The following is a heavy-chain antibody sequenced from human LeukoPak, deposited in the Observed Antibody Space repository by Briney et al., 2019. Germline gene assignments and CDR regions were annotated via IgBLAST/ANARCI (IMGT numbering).Heavy chain of an antibody. Sequence: ASVKVSCKASGGTFSSYAISWVRQAPGQGLEWMGWISAYNGNTNYAQKLQGRVTMTTDTSTSTAYMELRSLRSDDTAVYYCARTTGLLYGDYAFDYWGQGTLVTVSS. V-gene: IGHV1-18*01. CDR3: ARTTGLLYGDYAFDY. CDR1: GGTFSSYA. J-gene: IGHJ4*02. CDR2: ISAYNGNT. D-gene: IGHD4-17*01.